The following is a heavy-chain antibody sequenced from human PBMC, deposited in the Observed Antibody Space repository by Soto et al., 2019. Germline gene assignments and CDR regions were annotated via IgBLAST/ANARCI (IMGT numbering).Heavy chain of an antibody. CDR2: IYYSGST. V-gene: IGHV4-39*02. CDR1: GGSISSSSYY. CDR3: ARDSGNDYSNY. D-gene: IGHD4-4*01. J-gene: IGHJ4*02. Sequence: PSETLSLTCTVSGGSISSSSYYWGWIRQPPGKGLEWIGSIYYSGSTYYNPSLKSRVTISVDTSKNQFSLKLSSVTAADTAVYYCARDSGNDYSNYWGQGTLVTVSS.